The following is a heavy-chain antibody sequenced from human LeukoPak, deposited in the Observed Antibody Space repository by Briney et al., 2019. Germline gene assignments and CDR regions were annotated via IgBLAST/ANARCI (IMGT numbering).Heavy chain of an antibody. J-gene: IGHJ4*02. CDR1: GFTFSSYA. CDR2: IKEDGSEK. V-gene: IGHV3-7*01. D-gene: IGHD5-24*01. Sequence: GGSLRLSCAASGFTFSSYAMHWVRQAPGKGLEWVANIKEDGSEKYYVDSVKGRFTISRDNAKNSLYLQMNSLRADDTAVYYCAGERDMTTIWEIFEYWGQGALVTVSS. CDR3: AGERDMTTIWEIFEY.